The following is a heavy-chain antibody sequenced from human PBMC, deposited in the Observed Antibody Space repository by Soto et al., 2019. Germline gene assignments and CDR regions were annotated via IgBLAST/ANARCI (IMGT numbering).Heavy chain of an antibody. Sequence: EVQLVQSGGGSVQPGGSLRLSCAASGFTFTNYWMHWVRQVPGKGLVWVSRIDGVGAGTSYSDSVRGRFTISRDNAENMLYLQMNSLRADDTAVSYCTTVFEYWGQGTLVTVSS. V-gene: IGHV3-74*01. CDR3: TTVFEY. J-gene: IGHJ4*02. CDR1: GFTFTNYW. CDR2: IDGVGAGT.